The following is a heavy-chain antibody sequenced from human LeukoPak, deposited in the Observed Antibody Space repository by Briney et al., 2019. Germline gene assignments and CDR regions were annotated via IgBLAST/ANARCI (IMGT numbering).Heavy chain of an antibody. V-gene: IGHV3-30-3*01. CDR1: GFTFSSYA. D-gene: IGHD3-22*01. CDR2: ISYDGSNK. CDR3: ARDPRITMIVVVITTLWYFDY. Sequence: GGSLRLSCAASGFTFSSYAMHWVRQAPGKGLEWVAVISYDGSNKYYADSVKGRFTISRDNSKNTLYLQMNSLRAEDTAVYYCARDPRITMIVVVITTLWYFDYWGQGTLVTVSS. J-gene: IGHJ4*02.